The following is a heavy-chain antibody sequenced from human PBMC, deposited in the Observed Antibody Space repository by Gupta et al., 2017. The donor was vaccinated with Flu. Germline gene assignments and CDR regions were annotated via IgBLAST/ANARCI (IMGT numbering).Heavy chain of an antibody. CDR3: ARSTGGYTYGNFDY. CDR2: IDENGDSP. Sequence: EKGLQWVSGIDENGDSPLYAGSAKGRFKISRDNAKNELSLQMDSLRAEDTAIYFCARSTGGYTYGNFDYWGQGSVVTVSS. V-gene: IGHV3-20*03. J-gene: IGHJ4*02. D-gene: IGHD5-18*01.